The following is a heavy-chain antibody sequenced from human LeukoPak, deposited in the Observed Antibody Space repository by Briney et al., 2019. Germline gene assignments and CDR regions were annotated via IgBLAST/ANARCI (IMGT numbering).Heavy chain of an antibody. J-gene: IGHJ4*02. Sequence: PGRSLRLSCAASGFTFSSYAMHWVRQAPGKGLEWVAVISYDGSNKYYADSVKGRFTISRDNSKNTLYLQMNSLRAEDTAVYYCARGGLQGYFDYWGQGTLVTVSS. D-gene: IGHD3-16*01. CDR1: GFTFSSYA. CDR3: ARGGLQGYFDY. V-gene: IGHV3-30-3*01. CDR2: ISYDGSNK.